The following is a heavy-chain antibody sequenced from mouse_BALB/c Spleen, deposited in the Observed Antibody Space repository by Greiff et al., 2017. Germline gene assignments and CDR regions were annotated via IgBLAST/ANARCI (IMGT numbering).Heavy chain of an antibody. D-gene: IGHD3-3*01. J-gene: IGHJ2*01. CDR2: ISYSGST. Sequence: VEPSQSLSLTCTVTGYSITSDYAWNWIRQFPGNKLKWMGYISYSGSTSYNPSLKSRISITRDTSKNQFFLQLNSVTTEDTATYYCARRGLYYFDYWGQGTTLTVSS. CDR3: ARRGLYYFDY. V-gene: IGHV3-2*02. CDR1: GYSITSDYA.